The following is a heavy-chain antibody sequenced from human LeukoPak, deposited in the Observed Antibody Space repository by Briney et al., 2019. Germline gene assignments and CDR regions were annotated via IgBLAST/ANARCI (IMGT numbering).Heavy chain of an antibody. CDR1: GGTFSIYA. V-gene: IGHV1-69*13. D-gene: IGHD4-17*01. Sequence: SVKVSCKASGGTFSIYAISWVRQAPGQGLEWMGGIIPIFGTANYAQKFQGRVTITADESTSTAYMELSSLRSEDTAVYYCARDQGSTVTYGMDVWGKGTTVTVSS. CDR3: ARDQGSTVTYGMDV. CDR2: IIPIFGTA. J-gene: IGHJ6*04.